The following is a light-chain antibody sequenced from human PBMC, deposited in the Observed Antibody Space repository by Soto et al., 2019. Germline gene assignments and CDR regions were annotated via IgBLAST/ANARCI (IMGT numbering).Light chain of an antibody. Sequence: DIQLTQSPSFLSASVGDRVTISCRASQGISTYVAWYQQKPGKAPKLLIYAASTLLSGVPSRFSGSGSGTEFTLTISSLQPEDFATYYGQQLNSYPPFTFGPGTKVDIK. J-gene: IGKJ3*01. CDR1: QGISTY. CDR2: AAS. V-gene: IGKV1-9*01. CDR3: QQLNSYPPFT.